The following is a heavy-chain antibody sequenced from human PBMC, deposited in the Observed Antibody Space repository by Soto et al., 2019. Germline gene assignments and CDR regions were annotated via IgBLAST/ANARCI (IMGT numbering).Heavy chain of an antibody. J-gene: IGHJ3*02. CDR2: IYYSGST. Sequence: QVQLQESGPGLVKPSQTLSLTCTVSGGSISSGDYYWSWIRQPPGKGLEWIGYIYYSGSTYYNPSLXXXGTISVDTSKXXFXLXXSSVPAADTSVYYCARDPYNYYDSSGYYPVNAFDIWGQGTMVTVSS. CDR3: ARDPYNYYDSSGYYPVNAFDI. V-gene: IGHV4-30-4*01. CDR1: GGSISSGDYY. D-gene: IGHD3-22*01.